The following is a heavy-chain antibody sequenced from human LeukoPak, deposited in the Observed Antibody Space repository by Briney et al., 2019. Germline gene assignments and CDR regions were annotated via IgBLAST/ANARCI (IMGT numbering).Heavy chain of an antibody. J-gene: IGHJ4*02. CDR1: GFTFSSYG. CDR3: AKTNGYYSD. V-gene: IGHV3-23*01. D-gene: IGHD3-22*01. CDR2: ISGSGGTT. Sequence: PGGSLRLSSAASGFTFSSYGMNWVRQAPGKGLEWVSGISGSGGTTYYADSVKGRFTISRDNSKNSLSLQVSSLRAEDTAVYYCAKTNGYYSDWGQGTLVTVSS.